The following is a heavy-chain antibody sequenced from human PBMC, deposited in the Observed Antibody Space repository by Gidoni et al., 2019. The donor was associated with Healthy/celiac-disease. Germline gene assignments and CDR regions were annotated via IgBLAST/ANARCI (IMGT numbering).Heavy chain of an antibody. CDR1: GFSLSTSRMC. CDR2: IDWDDDK. Sequence: QVTLGESGPALVTHTQTLTLPCPFSGFSLSTSRMCVSWIRQPPGKALEWLALIDWDDDKYYSTSLQTRLTISKDTSKNQVVRTMTNMDSVDTATYYCARKNLGCGGSRYSYWGQGTLVTVSS. D-gene: IGHD2-15*01. V-gene: IGHV2-70*01. CDR3: ARKNLGCGGSRYSY. J-gene: IGHJ4*02.